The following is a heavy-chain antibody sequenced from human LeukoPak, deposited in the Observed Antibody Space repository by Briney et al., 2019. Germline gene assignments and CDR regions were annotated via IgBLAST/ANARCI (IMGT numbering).Heavy chain of an antibody. CDR1: GFSFGNNP. J-gene: IGHJ6*03. Sequence: GGSLSLSCAASGFSFGNNPMHWFRQAPARGLEWGAFSSSDGNNEYYANSVKGRFAISRDNSKNTLYLQMDSLRPEDTAVYYCARGSATTLYYYYYMDVWGKGTTVTASS. CDR3: ARGSATTLYYYYYMDV. D-gene: IGHD1-26*01. CDR2: SSSDGNNE. V-gene: IGHV3-30*09.